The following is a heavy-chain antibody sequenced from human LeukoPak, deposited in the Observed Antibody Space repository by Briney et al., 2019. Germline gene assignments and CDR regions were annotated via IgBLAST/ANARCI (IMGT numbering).Heavy chain of an antibody. J-gene: IGHJ4*02. V-gene: IGHV3-48*03. CDR3: ARAYSSSWTRGYFDY. Sequence: GGSLRLSCAASGFTFNNYEMNWVRRAPGKGLEWVSSISGGASNIYYADSVKGRFTTSRDNAENSLYLQMNSLRADDTAVYYCARAYSSSWTRGYFDYWGQGTLVTVSS. CDR1: GFTFNNYE. CDR2: ISGGASNI. D-gene: IGHD6-13*01.